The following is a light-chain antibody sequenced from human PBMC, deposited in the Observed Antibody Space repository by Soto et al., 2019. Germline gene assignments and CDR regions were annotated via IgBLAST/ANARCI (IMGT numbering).Light chain of an antibody. CDR1: QVIRND. Sequence: AIQMTQSPSSLSASVGDRVTITCRASQVIRNDLGWYQQKPGKAPKLLIYGASNLQSGVPSRFSGSGSGTDFTFIITSLQPEDFATYYCLHDHNYPWTFGQGTKVDIK. CDR3: LHDHNYPWT. J-gene: IGKJ1*01. V-gene: IGKV1-6*01. CDR2: GAS.